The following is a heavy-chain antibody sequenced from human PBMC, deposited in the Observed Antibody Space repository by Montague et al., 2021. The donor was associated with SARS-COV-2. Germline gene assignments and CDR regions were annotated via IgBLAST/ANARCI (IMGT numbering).Heavy chain of an antibody. CDR1: GFAFTSYE. CDR3: AREWEVTSISYYYGLDV. CDR2: INTDGSDI. D-gene: IGHD2-21*02. J-gene: IGHJ6*02. V-gene: IGHV3-48*03. Sequence: SLRLSCAASGFAFTSYEMHWVRQAPGKGLEWISYINTDGSDISYMDAVKGRFTISRDNAKNSLYLEMSSLRVEDTALYYCAREWEVTSISYYYGLDVWGPGTTVTVSS.